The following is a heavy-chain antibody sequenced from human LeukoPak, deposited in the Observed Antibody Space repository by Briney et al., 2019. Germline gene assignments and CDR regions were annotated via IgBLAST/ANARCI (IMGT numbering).Heavy chain of an antibody. CDR1: GYTFTSYG. CDR3: AREGYYDYVWGSYRTRPYYYYMDV. D-gene: IGHD3-16*02. V-gene: IGHV1-18*01. J-gene: IGHJ6*03. Sequence: ASVKVSCKASGYTFTSYGISWVRQAPGQGLEWMGWISAYNGNTNYAQKLQGRVTMTTDTSTSTAYMELRSLRSDDTAVYYCAREGYYDYVWGSYRTRPYYYYMDVWGKGTTVTVSS. CDR2: ISAYNGNT.